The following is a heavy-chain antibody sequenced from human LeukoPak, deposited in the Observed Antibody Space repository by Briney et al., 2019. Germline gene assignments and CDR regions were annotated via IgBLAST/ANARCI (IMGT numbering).Heavy chain of an antibody. CDR3: ARDGYSDSSGYDYPPSV. CDR2: MSYNGRS. J-gene: IGHJ4*02. CDR1: GGSISSYY. Sequence: SETLSLTCTVSGGSISSYYWSWIRQPPGKGLEWIGYMSYNGRSSYNPSLRSRVTISVDASEKQFSLKLSSVTAADTAVYYCARDGYSDSSGYDYPPSVWGQGTLVTVSS. V-gene: IGHV4-59*01. D-gene: IGHD3-22*01.